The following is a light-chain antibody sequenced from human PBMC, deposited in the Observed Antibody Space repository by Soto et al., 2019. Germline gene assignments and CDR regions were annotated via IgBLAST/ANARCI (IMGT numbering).Light chain of an antibody. Sequence: DIQLTQSPSSLSAAVGDRVTITCRASQRISSYLNWYQQKPGKDPKLLIYDATTLQTGVPSRFSGSGFGTDFTLTISGLQPEDFATYFCQQTDSTPTFGQGTKVDIK. CDR2: DAT. CDR3: QQTDSTPT. CDR1: QRISSY. J-gene: IGKJ1*01. V-gene: IGKV1-39*01.